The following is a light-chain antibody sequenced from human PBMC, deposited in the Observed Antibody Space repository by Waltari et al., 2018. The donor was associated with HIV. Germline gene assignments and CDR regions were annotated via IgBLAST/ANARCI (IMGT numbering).Light chain of an antibody. Sequence: SVLTQPPSVSGAPGQRVTISCTGSSPNIGAGYDEHWYQQLPGTAPKLLIYGNSNRPSGVPDRFSGSKSGTSASLAITGLQAEDEADYYCQSYDSSMSLYVFGTGTKVTVL. CDR2: GNS. J-gene: IGLJ1*01. CDR1: SPNIGAGYD. V-gene: IGLV1-40*01. CDR3: QSYDSSMSLYV.